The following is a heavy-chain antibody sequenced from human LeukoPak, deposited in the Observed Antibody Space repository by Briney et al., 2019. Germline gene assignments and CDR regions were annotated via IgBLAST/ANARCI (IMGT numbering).Heavy chain of an antibody. D-gene: IGHD2-15*01. Sequence: GRSLRLSCAASGFTFSTFGMNWVRQAPGKGLEWVAVIWYDGSNKYYADSVKGRFTISRDNSKSTLYLQVNSLRAEDTAVYYCASQGGFDNWGQGTLVTVSS. CDR3: ASQGGFDN. J-gene: IGHJ4*02. CDR2: IWYDGSNK. V-gene: IGHV3-33*01. CDR1: GFTFSTFG.